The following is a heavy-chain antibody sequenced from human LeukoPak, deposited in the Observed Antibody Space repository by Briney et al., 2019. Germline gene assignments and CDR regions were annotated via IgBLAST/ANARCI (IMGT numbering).Heavy chain of an antibody. CDR3: ARGLSHSKDI. J-gene: IGHJ3*02. V-gene: IGHV4-34*01. CDR2: INHSGST. Sequence: SETLSLTCAVYGGSFSGYYWSWIRQPPGKGLEWIGEINHSGSTNYNPSLKSRVTISVDTSKNQFSLKLSSVTAADTAVYYCARGLSHSKDIWGEGKMVTVSS. CDR1: GGSFSGYY.